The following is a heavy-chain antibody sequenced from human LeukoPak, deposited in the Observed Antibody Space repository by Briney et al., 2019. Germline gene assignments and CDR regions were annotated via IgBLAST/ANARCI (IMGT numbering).Heavy chain of an antibody. Sequence: PSETLSLTCAVYGGSFSGYYWSWIRQPPGKGLEWIGEINHSESTNYNPSLKSRVTISVDTSKNQVSLKLSSVTAADTAVYYCARPYGSSGKGGAFDIWGQGTMVSVSS. CDR1: GGSFSGYY. J-gene: IGHJ3*02. D-gene: IGHD3-22*01. CDR2: INHSEST. V-gene: IGHV4-34*01. CDR3: ARPYGSSGKGGAFDI.